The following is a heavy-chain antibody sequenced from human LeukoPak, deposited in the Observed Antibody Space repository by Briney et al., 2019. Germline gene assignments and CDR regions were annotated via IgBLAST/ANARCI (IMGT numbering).Heavy chain of an antibody. CDR3: ARGYGILGLVVVPAAIVSGMDV. CDR2: ISAYNGNT. J-gene: IGHJ6*02. Sequence: ASVKVSCKASGYTFTSYGISWVRQAPGQGLEWMGWISAYNGNTNYAQKLQGRVTMTTDTSTSTAYMELRSLRSDDTAVYYCARGYGILGLVVVPAAIVSGMDVWGQGTTATVSS. D-gene: IGHD2-2*01. V-gene: IGHV1-18*01. CDR1: GYTFTSYG.